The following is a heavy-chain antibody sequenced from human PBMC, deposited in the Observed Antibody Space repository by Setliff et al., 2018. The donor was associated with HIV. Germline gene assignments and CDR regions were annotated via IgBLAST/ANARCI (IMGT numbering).Heavy chain of an antibody. J-gene: IGHJ4*02. D-gene: IGHD6-19*01. CDR1: GGSFGVYR. CDR3: EVAGQ. CDR2: IYTSGST. Sequence: PSETLSLTCTISGGSFGVYRWSWIRQPPGKGLEWIGYIYTSGSTNYNPSLKSRVTISVDTSKNQFSLKLRSVTAADTAVYYCEVAGQWGQGTLVTVSS. V-gene: IGHV4-4*09.